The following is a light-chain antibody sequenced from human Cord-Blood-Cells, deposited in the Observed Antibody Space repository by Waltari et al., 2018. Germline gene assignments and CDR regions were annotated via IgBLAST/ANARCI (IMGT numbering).Light chain of an antibody. CDR3: QQSYSTPCT. V-gene: IGKV1-39*01. CDR1: QSISSY. Sequence: DIQMTQSPSSLSASVGDRVTITCRASQSISSYLNWYQQKPGKAPTLLIYAASSLQSGVPSMFSSSGSGTDFTLTISSLQPEYFATYYCQQSYSTPCTFGPGTKVDIK. J-gene: IGKJ3*01. CDR2: AAS.